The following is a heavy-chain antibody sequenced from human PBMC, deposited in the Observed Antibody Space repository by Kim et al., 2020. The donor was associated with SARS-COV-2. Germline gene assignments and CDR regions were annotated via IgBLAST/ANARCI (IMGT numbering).Heavy chain of an antibody. J-gene: IGHJ6*02. CDR1: GYTFTSYA. D-gene: IGHD3-3*01. CDR3: ARMRTTIFGVVISFGYYYYGMDV. Sequence: ASVKVSCKASGYTFTSYAMHWVRQAPGQRLEWMGWINAGNGNTKYSQKFQGRVTITRDTSASTAYMELSSLRSEDTAVYYCARMRTTIFGVVISFGYYYYGMDVWGQGTTVTVSS. V-gene: IGHV1-3*01. CDR2: INAGNGNT.